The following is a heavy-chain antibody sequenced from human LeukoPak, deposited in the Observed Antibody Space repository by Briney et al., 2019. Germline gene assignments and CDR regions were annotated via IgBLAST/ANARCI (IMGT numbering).Heavy chain of an antibody. D-gene: IGHD4-17*01. CDR2: ISYSGSNK. Sequence: GGSLRLSCAASGFTFSSYAMNWVRQAPGKGLEWVSAISYSGSNKYYADSVKGRFTISRDNSKNTLYLQMNSLRAEDTAVYCCAKEAGYGDYRPYLWGRGTNVTVS. V-gene: IGHV3-23*01. CDR1: GFTFSSYA. J-gene: IGHJ2*01. CDR3: AKEAGYGDYRPYL.